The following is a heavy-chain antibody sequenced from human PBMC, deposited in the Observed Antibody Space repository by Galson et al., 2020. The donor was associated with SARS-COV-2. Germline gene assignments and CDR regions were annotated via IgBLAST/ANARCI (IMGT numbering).Heavy chain of an antibody. CDR2: ISGRGDVT. CDR1: GFTFSGYA. V-gene: IGHV3-23*01. CDR3: AKDGDYYGSGSQFDY. J-gene: IGHJ4*02. Sequence: GGSLRLSCAASGFTFSGYAMTWVRQAPGKGLEWVSTISGRGDVTYYADSVKGRFTISRDSSTNTLHLQMNSLRAEDTAVYYCAKDGDYYGSGSQFDYWGRGTLVTVSS. D-gene: IGHD3-10*01.